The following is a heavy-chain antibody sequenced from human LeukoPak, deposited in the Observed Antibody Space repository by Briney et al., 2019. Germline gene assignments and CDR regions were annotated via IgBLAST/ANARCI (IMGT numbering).Heavy chain of an antibody. CDR2: INPSGGST. CDR1: GYTFTSYY. J-gene: IGHJ4*02. V-gene: IGHV1-46*01. CDR3: ARALQGLRSDY. D-gene: IGHD4-17*01. Sequence: ASVKVSCKASGYTFTSYYMHWVRQAPRQGLEWMGIINPSGGSTSYAQKFQGRVTMTRDTSTSTVYMELSSLRSEDTAVYYCARALQGLRSDYWGQGTLVTVSS.